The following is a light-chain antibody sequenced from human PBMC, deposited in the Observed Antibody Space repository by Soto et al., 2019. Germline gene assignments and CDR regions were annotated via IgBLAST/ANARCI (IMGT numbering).Light chain of an antibody. CDR3: QQSYTMPRT. CDR2: VAS. Sequence: IQITPSPSSPSASVGDRVTNTCRASQSISNHLNWYQQKPGKAPNLLIYVASTLQSGVPSRFSGSGSGTDFTLTISSLQPEDFATYYCQQSYTMPRTFGQGTKVDI. V-gene: IGKV1-39*01. J-gene: IGKJ1*01. CDR1: QSISNH.